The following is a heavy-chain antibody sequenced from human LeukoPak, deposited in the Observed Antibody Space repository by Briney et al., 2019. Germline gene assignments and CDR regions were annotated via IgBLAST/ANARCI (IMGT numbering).Heavy chain of an antibody. D-gene: IGHD6-19*01. Sequence: GGSLRLSCAASGFTFSSYAMSWVRQAPGKGLEWVSAISGSGGSTYYADSVKGRLTISRDNSKNTLYLQMNSLRAEDTAVYYCAKVGYSSGWFRGNYYFDYWGQGTLVTVSS. J-gene: IGHJ4*02. CDR1: GFTFSSYA. V-gene: IGHV3-23*01. CDR3: AKVGYSSGWFRGNYYFDY. CDR2: ISGSGGST.